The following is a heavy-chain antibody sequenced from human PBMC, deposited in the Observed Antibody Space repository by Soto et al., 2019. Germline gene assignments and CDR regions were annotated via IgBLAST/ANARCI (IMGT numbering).Heavy chain of an antibody. D-gene: IGHD6-19*01. J-gene: IGHJ2*01. CDR2: INHSGNT. CDR1: GGSFSGYF. V-gene: IGHV4-34*01. Sequence: QVQLQQWGAGLLKPSETLSLTCGVYGGSFSGYFWSWIRQPPGKGLEWIGEINHSGNTNYNPSLKSRNTISIDTSKNQFSLKLSSVTAADTAVYYCARMICGAVAWYFDLWGRGTLVTVSS. CDR3: ARMICGAVAWYFDL.